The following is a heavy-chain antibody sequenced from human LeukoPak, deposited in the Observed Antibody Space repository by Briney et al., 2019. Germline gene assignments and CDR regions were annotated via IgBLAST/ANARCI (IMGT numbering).Heavy chain of an antibody. CDR2: INHSGST. V-gene: IGHV4-39*07. CDR3: AGVRYFDWSLTIYYYYMDV. J-gene: IGHJ6*03. Sequence: PSETLSLTCTVSGSSLTSTSHYWDWVRQPPGKGLEWIGEINHSGSTNYNPSLKSRVTISVDTSKNQFSLKRSSVTAADTAVYYCAGVRYFDWSLTIYYYYMDVWGKGTTVTISS. D-gene: IGHD3-9*01. CDR1: GSSLTSTSHY.